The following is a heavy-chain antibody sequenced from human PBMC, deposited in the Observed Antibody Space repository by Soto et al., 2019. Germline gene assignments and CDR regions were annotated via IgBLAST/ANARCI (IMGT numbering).Heavy chain of an antibody. CDR1: GFTVSSNY. CDR2: IYGGGST. D-gene: IGHD3-10*01. J-gene: IGHJ4*02. CDR3: ARGQLWFGED. Sequence: SLRLSCAASGFTVSSNYMSWVRQAPGKGLEWVSIIYGGGSTNYADSVKGRFTISRDNSKNTLYLQMNSLRAEDTAVYYCARGQLWFGEDWGQGTLVTVSS. V-gene: IGHV3-53*01.